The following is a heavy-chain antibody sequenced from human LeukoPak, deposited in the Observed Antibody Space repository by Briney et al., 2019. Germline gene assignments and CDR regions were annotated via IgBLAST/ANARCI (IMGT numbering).Heavy chain of an antibody. J-gene: IGHJ4*02. D-gene: IGHD2-21*02. CDR3: ARDTYCGGDCYPGLSDY. CDR2: ISSSSSYI. Sequence: PGGSLRLSCAASGFTFSSYSMNWVRQAPGKGLEWVSSISSSSSYIYYADSVKGRFTISRDNAKNSLYLQMNSLRAEDTAVYYCARDTYCGGDCYPGLSDYWGQGTLVTVPS. V-gene: IGHV3-21*01. CDR1: GFTFSSYS.